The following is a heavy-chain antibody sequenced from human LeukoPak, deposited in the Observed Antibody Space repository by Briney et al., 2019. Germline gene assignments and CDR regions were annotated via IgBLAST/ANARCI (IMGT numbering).Heavy chain of an antibody. V-gene: IGHV3-23*01. D-gene: IGHD3-16*01. CDR2: ISGSGGST. CDR1: GFTFSSYV. CDR3: AKTGGSTSHPAD. Sequence: GGSLRLSCAASGFTFSSYVMSWVRQAPGKGLEWVSGISGSGGSTYYADSVKGRFTISRDNSKITLYLQMNSLKAEDTAVYYCAKTGGSTSHPADWGQGTLVTVSA. J-gene: IGHJ4*02.